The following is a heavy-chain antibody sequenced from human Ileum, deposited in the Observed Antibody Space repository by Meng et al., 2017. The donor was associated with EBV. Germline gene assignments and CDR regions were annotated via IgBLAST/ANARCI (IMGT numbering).Heavy chain of an antibody. J-gene: IGHJ4*02. CDR2: IYHSGST. CDR1: GCFIRQSKR. V-gene: IGHV4-4*02. CDR3: ARVGQWLPIDY. D-gene: IGHD6-19*01. Sequence: RPRRGQPAGAPSPHRACSGCFIRQSKRWRWVPPPPGKGLEWIVEIYHSGSTNYNPSLKSRVTMSVDKSKNQFSLNLSSVTAADTAVYYCARVGQWLPIDYWGQGTLVTVSS.